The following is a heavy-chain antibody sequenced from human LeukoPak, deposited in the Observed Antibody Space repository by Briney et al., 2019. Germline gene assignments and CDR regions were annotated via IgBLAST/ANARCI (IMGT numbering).Heavy chain of an antibody. J-gene: IGHJ4*02. D-gene: IGHD3-10*01. CDR3: ARDVLGRGFGIFDY. CDR2: ISSSTSYI. V-gene: IGHV3-21*01. Sequence: PGGSLRLSCAASGFTFSSYSMNWVRRAPGKGLEWVSSISSSTSYIYYADSVKGRFTISRDNPKNSLYLQLNSLRAEDTAVYYCARDVLGRGFGIFDYWGQGSLVTVSS. CDR1: GFTFSSYS.